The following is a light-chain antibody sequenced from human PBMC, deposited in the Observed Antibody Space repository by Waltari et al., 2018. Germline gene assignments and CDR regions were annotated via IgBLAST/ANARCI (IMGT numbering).Light chain of an antibody. CDR2: KAS. CDR1: QNIDTW. CDR3: QQYNSYSCG. Sequence: DIHLTQSPSTLSASVGDRVTISCRASQNIDTWLAWYQQKPGKAPKLLIYKASYLQSGVPSRFRGRGSGKEFTLTIDSLQPDDFATYHCQQYNSYSCGFGPGTTVDLK. J-gene: IGKJ3*01. V-gene: IGKV1-5*03.